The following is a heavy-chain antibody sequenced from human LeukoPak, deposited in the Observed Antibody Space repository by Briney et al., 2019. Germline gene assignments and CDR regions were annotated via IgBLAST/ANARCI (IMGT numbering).Heavy chain of an antibody. CDR1: GFTFSIYA. J-gene: IGHJ4*02. V-gene: IGHV3-23*01. Sequence: GGSLRLSCAASGFTFSIYAMSWVRQAPGKGLECVSAITGGGRSTYYADSVKGRFTISRDNSKNTLFLQMNSLRAEDTAVYYCSKHSSPLIVATTIDYWGQGALVTVSS. D-gene: IGHD5-12*01. CDR3: SKHSSPLIVATTIDY. CDR2: ITGGGRST.